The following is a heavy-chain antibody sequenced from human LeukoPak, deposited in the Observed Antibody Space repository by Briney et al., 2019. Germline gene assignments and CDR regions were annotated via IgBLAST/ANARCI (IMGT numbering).Heavy chain of an antibody. D-gene: IGHD3-22*01. CDR2: INPSGGST. CDR1: GYTFTSYY. V-gene: IGHV1-46*01. CDR3: ARDPRASYESSDYYYPGDY. Sequence: ASVKVSCKTSGYTFTSYYIHWVRQAPGQGLEWMAIINPSGGSTRYARKFRGRVTMTRDTSTSTVYMELSSLRSEDTAVYYCARDPRASYESSDYYYPGDYWGQGTLVTVSS. J-gene: IGHJ4*02.